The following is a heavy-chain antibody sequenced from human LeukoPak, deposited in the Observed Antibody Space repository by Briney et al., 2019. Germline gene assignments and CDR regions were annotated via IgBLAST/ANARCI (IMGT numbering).Heavy chain of an antibody. CDR3: APGIAVAGY. D-gene: IGHD6-19*01. V-gene: IGHV3-21*01. J-gene: IGHJ4*02. Sequence: PGGSRRLCSAASGFSLGSDKMNWVREAPKKRLEWVSSISSSSSYIYYADSVKGRFTISRDNAKNSLYLQMNSLRAEDTAVYYCAPGIAVAGYWGQGTLVTVSS. CDR2: ISSSSSYI. CDR1: GFSLGSDK.